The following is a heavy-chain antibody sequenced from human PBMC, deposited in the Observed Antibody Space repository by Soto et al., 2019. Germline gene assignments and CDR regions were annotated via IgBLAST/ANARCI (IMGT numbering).Heavy chain of an antibody. D-gene: IGHD3-22*01. Sequence: PSETLSLTCTVSGGSISSSSYYWSWIRQPPGKGLEWIGYIYYSGSTNYNPSLKSRVTISVDTSKNQFSLKLSSVTAADTAVYYCAGSTYYYDSSGYPDYYGMDVWGQGTTVTVSS. CDR3: AGSTYYYDSSGYPDYYGMDV. CDR2: IYYSGST. V-gene: IGHV4-61*01. J-gene: IGHJ6*02. CDR1: GGSISSSSYY.